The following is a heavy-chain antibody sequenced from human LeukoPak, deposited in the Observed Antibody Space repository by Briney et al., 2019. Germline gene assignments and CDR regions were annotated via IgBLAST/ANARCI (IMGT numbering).Heavy chain of an antibody. CDR3: ASRGGTIFGVAFDY. V-gene: IGHV3-30*04. Sequence: PGGSLRLSCAASRFTFSSYAMHWVRQAPGKGLEWVAGISYDGSDKYYADSVKGRFTISRDNSKNSLYLQMNSLRAEDTAVYYCASRGGTIFGVAFDYWGQGTLVTVSS. CDR2: ISYDGSDK. J-gene: IGHJ4*02. CDR1: RFTFSSYA. D-gene: IGHD3-3*01.